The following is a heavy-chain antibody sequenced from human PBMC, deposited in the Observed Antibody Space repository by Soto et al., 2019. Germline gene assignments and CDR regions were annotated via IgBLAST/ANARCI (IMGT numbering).Heavy chain of an antibody. CDR1: GFNFISSA. J-gene: IGHJ6*02. V-gene: IGHV1-2*02. D-gene: IGHD1-7*01. Sequence: ASVKVSCKASGFNFISSAVQWVRQAPGQGLEWMGWINPNSGGTNYAQKFQGRVTMTRDTSISTAYMELSRLRSDDTAVYYCARKLELRGSYYYYYDMDVWGQGTTVTVSS. CDR2: INPNSGGT. CDR3: ARKLELRGSYYYYYDMDV.